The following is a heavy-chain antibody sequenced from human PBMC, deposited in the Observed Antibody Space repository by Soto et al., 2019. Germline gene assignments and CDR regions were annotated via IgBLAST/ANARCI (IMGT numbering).Heavy chain of an antibody. CDR1: GFTFNSYG. V-gene: IGHV3-33*01. D-gene: IGHD6-19*01. CDR3: ARPLVAPVAGPYYYGMDV. Sequence: QIQLVESGGGVVQPGRSLRLSCTASGFTFNSYGFNWVRQAPGKGLECVAVIWYDGNTKYYADSVKGRFTISRDNLRSTVYLQMNSLTAEDTAVYYCARPLVAPVAGPYYYGMDVWGQGTTVTVSS. J-gene: IGHJ6*02. CDR2: IWYDGNTK.